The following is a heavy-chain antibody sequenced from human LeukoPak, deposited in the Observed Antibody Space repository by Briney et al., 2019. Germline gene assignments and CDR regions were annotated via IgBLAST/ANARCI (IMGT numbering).Heavy chain of an antibody. CDR1: GFTFDDYA. J-gene: IGHJ5*02. CDR3: ARVLELNWFDP. CDR2: IYSGGST. V-gene: IGHV3-66*02. Sequence: PGGSLRLSCAASGFTFDDYAMHWVRQAPGKGLEWVSVIYSGGSTYYADSVKGRFTISRDNSKNTLYLQMNSLRAEDTAVYYCARVLELNWFDPWGQGTLVTVSS. D-gene: IGHD1-26*01.